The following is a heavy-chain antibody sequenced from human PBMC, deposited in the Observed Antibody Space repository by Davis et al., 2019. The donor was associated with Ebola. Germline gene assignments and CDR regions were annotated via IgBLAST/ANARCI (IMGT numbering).Heavy chain of an antibody. CDR2: IYYSGST. CDR1: GGSFSGYY. J-gene: IGHJ4*02. D-gene: IGHD1-20*01. CDR3: VKDDVTAGRFNY. Sequence: SETLSLTCAVYGGSFSGYYWSWIRQPPGKGLEWIGYIYYSGSTKYIPSLKSRVTISVDTSKNQFSLKLSSASAADTAMYYCVKDDVTAGRFNYWGQGSLVTVSS. V-gene: IGHV4-59*01.